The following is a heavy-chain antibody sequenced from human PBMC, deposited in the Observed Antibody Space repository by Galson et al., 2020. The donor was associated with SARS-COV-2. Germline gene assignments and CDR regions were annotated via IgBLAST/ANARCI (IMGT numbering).Heavy chain of an antibody. J-gene: IGHJ6*01. CDR2: IYYSGST. CDR3: ARGSRTMVRGAHYYYYGMDV. D-gene: IGHD3-10*01. Sequence: SETLSLTCTVSGGSISSGGYYWSWIRQHPGKGLEWIGYIYYSGSTYYNPSLKSRVTISVDTSKNQFSLKLSSVTAADTAVYYCARGSRTMVRGAHYYYYGMDVWGQGTTVTVSS. V-gene: IGHV4-31*03. CDR1: GGSISSGGYY.